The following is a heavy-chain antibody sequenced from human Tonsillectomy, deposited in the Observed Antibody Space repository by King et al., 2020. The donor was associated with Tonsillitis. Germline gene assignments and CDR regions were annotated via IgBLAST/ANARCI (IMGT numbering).Heavy chain of an antibody. D-gene: IGHD2-2*01. CDR1: GFTFSSYA. CDR3: SKEDRNRFCSSTSCYWT. V-gene: IGHV3-23*04. Sequence: VQLVESGGGLVQPGGSLRLSCAASGFTFSSYAMSWVRQAPGKGLEWVSAISGSGGSTYYADSVKGRFTISRDNSKNTLYLQMNRLGAEDTAVYYCSKEDRNRFCSSTSCYWTWGQGTLVTVSS. J-gene: IGHJ4*02. CDR2: ISGSGGST.